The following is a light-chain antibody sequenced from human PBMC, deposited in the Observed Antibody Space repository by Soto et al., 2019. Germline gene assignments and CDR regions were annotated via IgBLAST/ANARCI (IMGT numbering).Light chain of an antibody. J-gene: IGLJ1*01. CDR1: SSDVGAFNF. CDR3: SSYTGSSTPFV. V-gene: IGLV2-14*01. Sequence: QSVLAQPASVSGSPGQSITISCTGTSSDVGAFNFVSWYQQFPGKAPKLIIYEVTNRPSGVSNRFSGSKSGNTASLTISGLQAEDESDYYCSSYTGSSTPFVFGNGTKVTVL. CDR2: EVT.